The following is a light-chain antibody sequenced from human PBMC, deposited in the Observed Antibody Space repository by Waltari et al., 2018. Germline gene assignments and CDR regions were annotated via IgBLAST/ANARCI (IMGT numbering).Light chain of an antibody. CDR3: QTGGHGTWV. CDR1: SGHSTNI. V-gene: IGLV4-69*01. CDR2: VNRDGSH. Sequence: QLVLTQSPSASASLGASVRLTCTLTSGHSTNITAWPQQPPEKGPRYLMKVNRDGSHSKGDEIPDRFSGSSSSSGAERYLTSSSVQSEDEADYYCQTGGHGTWVFGGGTKLTVL. J-gene: IGLJ3*02.